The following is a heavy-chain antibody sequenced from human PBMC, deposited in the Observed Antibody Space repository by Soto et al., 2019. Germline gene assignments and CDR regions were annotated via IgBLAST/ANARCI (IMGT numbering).Heavy chain of an antibody. D-gene: IGHD3-9*01. CDR1: GYSFTSYW. CDR2: IYPGDSDT. CDR3: ARSSPELRYFYWLLGEDYYYYYGMDV. Sequence: PGESLKISCKGSGYSFTSYWIGWVRQMPGKGLEWMGIIYPGDSDTRYSPSFQGQVTISADKSISTAYLQWSSLKASDTAMYFCARSSPELRYFYWLLGEDYYYYYGMDVWGQGTTVTVSS. V-gene: IGHV5-51*01. J-gene: IGHJ6*02.